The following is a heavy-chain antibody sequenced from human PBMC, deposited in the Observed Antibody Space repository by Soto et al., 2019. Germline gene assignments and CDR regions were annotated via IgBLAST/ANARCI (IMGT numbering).Heavy chain of an antibody. D-gene: IGHD6-13*01. CDR3: AKDRIAAAGEGEDYYYGMDV. J-gene: IGHJ6*02. CDR1: GFTFISYA. V-gene: IGHV3-23*01. CDR2: ISGSGGST. Sequence: GGSLRLSCAASGFTFISYAMSWVRQAPGKGLEWVSAISGSGGSTYYADSVKGRFTISRDNSKNTLYLQMNSLRAEDTAVYYCAKDRIAAAGEGEDYYYGMDVWGQGTTVTVSS.